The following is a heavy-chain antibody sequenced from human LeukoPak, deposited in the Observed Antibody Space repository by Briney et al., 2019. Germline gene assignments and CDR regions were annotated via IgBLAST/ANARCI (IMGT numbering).Heavy chain of an antibody. J-gene: IGHJ5*02. CDR2: IHHNGRT. Sequence: SETLSLTCAVYGGSFCGYYWSWIRQPPGKGREWIGEIHHNGRTHSNPFLKSRITISVDPSKSPLSPKLSSVTAADTAVYYCARDAEGSGSYYNWFDPWGQGTLVTVSS. CDR3: ARDAEGSGSYYNWFDP. CDR1: GGSFCGYY. D-gene: IGHD3-10*01. V-gene: IGHV4-34*01.